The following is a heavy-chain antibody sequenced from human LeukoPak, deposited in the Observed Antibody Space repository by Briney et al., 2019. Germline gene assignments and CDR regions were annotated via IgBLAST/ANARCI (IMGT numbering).Heavy chain of an antibody. Sequence: SETLSLTCTVSGGSISSSSYYWGWIRQPPGKGLDWIGSIYYSGTTYYNPSLKSRVTISVDTSKNQFSLKLSSVTAADTAVYYRARTASTYYYDSSGPIWGQGTMVTVSS. CDR2: IYYSGTT. CDR3: ARTASTYYYDSSGPI. J-gene: IGHJ3*02. D-gene: IGHD3-22*01. V-gene: IGHV4-39*01. CDR1: GGSISSSSYY.